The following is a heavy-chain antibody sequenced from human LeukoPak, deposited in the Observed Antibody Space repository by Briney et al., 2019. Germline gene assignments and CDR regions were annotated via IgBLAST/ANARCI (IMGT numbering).Heavy chain of an antibody. CDR3: AKGSVVTVKNYWYFDL. CDR2: ISGSGGST. Sequence: GGSLRLSCAASGFTFSSYGMSWVRQAPGKGLEWVSAISGSGGSTYYADSVKGRFTISRDNSKNTLYLQMNSLRAEDTAVYYCAKGSVVTVKNYWYFDLWGRGTLVTVSS. J-gene: IGHJ2*01. CDR1: GFTFSSYG. V-gene: IGHV3-23*01. D-gene: IGHD3-22*01.